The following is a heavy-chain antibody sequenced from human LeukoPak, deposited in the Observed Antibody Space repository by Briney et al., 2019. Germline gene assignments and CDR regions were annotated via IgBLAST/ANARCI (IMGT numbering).Heavy chain of an antibody. CDR3: AREEIVVPAASGDY. CDR2: INPNSGGT. CDR1: GYTFTGYY. J-gene: IGHJ4*02. Sequence: ASVKVSCKASGYTFTGYYMHWVRQAPGQGLEWMGWINPNSGGTNYAQKFQGRVTMTRDTSISTACMELSRLRSDDTAVYYCAREEIVVPAASGDYWGQGTLVTVSS. V-gene: IGHV1-2*02. D-gene: IGHD2-2*01.